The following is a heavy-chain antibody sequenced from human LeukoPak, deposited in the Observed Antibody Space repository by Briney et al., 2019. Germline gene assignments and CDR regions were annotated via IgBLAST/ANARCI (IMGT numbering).Heavy chain of an antibody. CDR3: ARDLSIAVFDY. CDR1: GFIFSTYW. CDR2: IKQDGSEK. V-gene: IGHV3-7*01. Sequence: GGSLRLSCAASGFIFSTYWMSWVRQAPGRGLEWVANIKQDGSEKYYVDSVKGRFTISRDNSKNTVYLQMNSLRAEDTAVYFCARDLSIAVFDYWGQGTQLTVSS. J-gene: IGHJ4*02. D-gene: IGHD6-19*01.